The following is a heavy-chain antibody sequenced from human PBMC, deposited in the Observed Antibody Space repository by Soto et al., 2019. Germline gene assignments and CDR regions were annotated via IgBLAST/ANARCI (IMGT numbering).Heavy chain of an antibody. CDR2: IYSGGRT. J-gene: IGHJ6*02. CDR3: VKGERNWNYVPFYYYYGMDV. CDR1: GFTVSSNY. Sequence: LRLSCAASGFTVSSNYMTWVRQAPGKGLEWVSVIYSGGRTYYADSVKGRFTISRDNSKNTLYLQMNSLRAEDTAVYYCVKGERNWNYVPFYYYYGMDVWGQGTTVTVSS. D-gene: IGHD1-7*01. V-gene: IGHV3-53*01.